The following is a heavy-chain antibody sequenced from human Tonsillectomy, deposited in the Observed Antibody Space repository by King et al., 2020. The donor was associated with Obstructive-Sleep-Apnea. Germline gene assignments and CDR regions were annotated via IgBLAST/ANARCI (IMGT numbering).Heavy chain of an antibody. Sequence: DVQLVESGGGLVQPGGSLRLSCAASGFTFSSYWMSWVRQAPGKGLEWVANIKQDGSEKYYVDSVKGRFTISSDNAKNSLYLQMNSLRAEDTAVYYCARDKVGYYYGMDVWGQGTTVTVSS. CDR3: ARDKVGYYYGMDV. CDR2: IKQDGSEK. CDR1: GFTFSSYW. V-gene: IGHV3-7*03. J-gene: IGHJ6*02. D-gene: IGHD1-26*01.